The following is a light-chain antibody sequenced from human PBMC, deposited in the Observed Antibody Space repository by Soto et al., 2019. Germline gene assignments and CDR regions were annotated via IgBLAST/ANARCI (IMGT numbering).Light chain of an antibody. Sequence: QSALTQPASVSGSPGQSITISCTGTSSDIGGYNYVSWYQQHPGKAPKLMIYEVSNRPSGVYNRFSGSKSGNTASLTISGLQAEDEAYYYCSSFTSSSTGVFGGGTSSPS. CDR2: EVS. J-gene: IGLJ3*02. CDR1: SSDIGGYNY. V-gene: IGLV2-14*01. CDR3: SSFTSSSTGV.